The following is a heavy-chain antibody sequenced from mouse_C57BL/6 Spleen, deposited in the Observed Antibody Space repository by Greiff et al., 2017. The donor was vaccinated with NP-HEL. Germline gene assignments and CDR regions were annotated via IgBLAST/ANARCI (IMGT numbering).Heavy chain of an antibody. Sequence: VQLQQPGAELVRPGTSVKLSCKASGYTFTSYWMHWVKQRPGQGLEWIGVIDPSDSYTNYNQKFKGKATLTVDTSSSTAYMQLSSLTSEDSAVYYCARDYYDYVLDYWGQGTTLTVSS. V-gene: IGHV1-59*01. CDR1: GYTFTSYW. CDR2: IDPSDSYT. J-gene: IGHJ2*01. CDR3: ARDYYDYVLDY. D-gene: IGHD2-4*01.